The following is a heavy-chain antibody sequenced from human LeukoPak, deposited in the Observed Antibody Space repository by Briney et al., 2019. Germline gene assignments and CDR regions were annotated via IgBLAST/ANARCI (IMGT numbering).Heavy chain of an antibody. J-gene: IGHJ4*02. V-gene: IGHV3-48*01. Sequence: PGGSLRLSCAASGITFSSYSMNWVRQAPGKGLEWVSYISRSSTTIYYADSVRGRFTISRDNSKNALYLQMNSLRAEDTAVYYCATYTSSYFDYWGQGTLVTVSS. CDR2: ISRSSTTI. D-gene: IGHD2-2*01. CDR3: ATYTSSYFDY. CDR1: GITFSSYS.